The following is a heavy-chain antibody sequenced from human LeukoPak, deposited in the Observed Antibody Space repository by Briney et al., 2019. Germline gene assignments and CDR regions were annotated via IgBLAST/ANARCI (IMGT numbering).Heavy chain of an antibody. CDR2: IYYSGST. D-gene: IGHD3-10*01. CDR1: GGSISSYY. J-gene: IGHJ4*02. Sequence: PSETLSLTCTVSGGSISSYYWSWIRQPPGKGLEWIGYIYYSGSTNYNPSLKSRVTISVDTSKNQFSLKLSSVTAADTAVYYCARTLAPYYGSGSYYSSPTYFDYWGQGTLVTVSS. V-gene: IGHV4-59*01. CDR3: ARTLAPYYGSGSYYSSPTYFDY.